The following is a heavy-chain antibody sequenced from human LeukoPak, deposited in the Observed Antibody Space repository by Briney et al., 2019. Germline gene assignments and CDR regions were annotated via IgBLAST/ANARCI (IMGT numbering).Heavy chain of an antibody. Sequence: PGGSLRLSCAASGFTFSSYWMSWVRQAPGKGLEWVANIKQDGSEKYYVDSVKGRFTISRDNAKNSLYLQINSLRAEDTAVYYCAREPGSIAAAGTFDYWGQGTLVTVSS. J-gene: IGHJ4*02. D-gene: IGHD6-13*01. V-gene: IGHV3-7*03. CDR1: GFTFSSYW. CDR2: IKQDGSEK. CDR3: AREPGSIAAAGTFDY.